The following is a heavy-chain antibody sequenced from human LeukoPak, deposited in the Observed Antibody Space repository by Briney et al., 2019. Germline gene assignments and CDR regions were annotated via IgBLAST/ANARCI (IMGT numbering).Heavy chain of an antibody. V-gene: IGHV3-30*02. J-gene: IGHJ4*02. CDR3: AKGGVFGVVSHFDY. CDR1: GFTFSSYG. D-gene: IGHD3-3*01. CDR2: IWYGGSNK. Sequence: GGSLRLSCAASGFTFSSYGMHWVRQAPGKGLEGVAVIWYGGSNKYYADSVKGRFTISRDNSKNTLYLQMNSLRAEDTAVYYCAKGGVFGVVSHFDYWGQGTLVTVSS.